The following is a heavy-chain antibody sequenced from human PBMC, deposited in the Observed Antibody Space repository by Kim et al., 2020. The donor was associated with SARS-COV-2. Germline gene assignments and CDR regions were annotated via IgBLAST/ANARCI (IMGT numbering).Heavy chain of an antibody. J-gene: IGHJ4*02. CDR3: EKPWGYNYITPFDY. CDR2: ISFDGYNK. Sequence: GGSLRLSCAASGFIFSTYGMHWVRQAPGKGLEWVAVISFDGYNKYYADSVKGRFTISRDNSKNTLYLQMNSLRAEDTAVYYCEKPWGYNYITPFDYWGQGTLVTVSS. V-gene: IGHV3-30*18. CDR1: GFIFSTYG. D-gene: IGHD5-18*01.